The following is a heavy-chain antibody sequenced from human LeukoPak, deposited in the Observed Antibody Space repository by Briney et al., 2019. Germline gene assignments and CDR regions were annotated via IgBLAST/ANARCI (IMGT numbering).Heavy chain of an antibody. V-gene: IGHV3-30*18. J-gene: IGHJ4*02. CDR2: ISSDGSNK. D-gene: IGHD6-13*01. Sequence: GGSLRLSCAASGFTFSSYGMHWVRQAPGKGLEWVAVISSDGSNKYYADSVKGRFTISRDNSKNTLCLQMNSLRAEDTAVYYCAKAKYSSSWYVDYWGQGTLVTVSS. CDR3: AKAKYSSSWYVDY. CDR1: GFTFSSYG.